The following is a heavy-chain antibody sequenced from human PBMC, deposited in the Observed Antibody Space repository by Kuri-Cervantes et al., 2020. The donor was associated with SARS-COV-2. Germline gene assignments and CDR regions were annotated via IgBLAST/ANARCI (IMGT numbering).Heavy chain of an antibody. J-gene: IGHJ4*02. CDR1: GFTFSSYA. V-gene: IGHV3-66*03. Sequence: GESLKISCAASGFTFSSYAMSWVRQAPGKGLEWVSLRGRHADSVKGRFAISRDNPKNTLFPQMNRLRPEDTAVYYCARDTGDDFDYWGQGTLVTVSS. D-gene: IGHD3-10*01. CDR3: ARDTGDDFDY. CDR2: LRGR.